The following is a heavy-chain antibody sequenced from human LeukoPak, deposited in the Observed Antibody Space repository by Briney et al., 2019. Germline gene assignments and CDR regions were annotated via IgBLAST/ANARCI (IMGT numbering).Heavy chain of an antibody. CDR1: GFTFRDYY. Sequence: AGGSLRLSCTASGFTFRDYYMSWIRQAPGKGLEWVSCISSTNSTIYYADSVKGRFTISRDNAKNSLYLQMNSLRAEDTAVYYCARVGGWYHEDLDYWGQGTLVTVSS. V-gene: IGHV3-11*01. CDR2: ISSTNSTI. CDR3: ARVGGWYHEDLDY. J-gene: IGHJ4*02. D-gene: IGHD6-19*01.